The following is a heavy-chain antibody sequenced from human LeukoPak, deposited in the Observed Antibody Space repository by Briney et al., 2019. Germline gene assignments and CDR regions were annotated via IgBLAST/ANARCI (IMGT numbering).Heavy chain of an antibody. CDR3: FKQKTAYEILTGCDY. CDR2: IWYDGSNK. J-gene: IGHJ4*02. D-gene: IGHD3-9*01. Sequence: GSLRLSCAASGLTFSSHWMHWVRQAPGTGLEWVAGIWYDGSNKYYADSVKGRFTISRDNSKNTLYLQMNSLRAEDTAVFFFFKQKTAYEILTGCDYWGQGTLVTVSS. CDR1: GLTFSSHW. V-gene: IGHV3-33*08.